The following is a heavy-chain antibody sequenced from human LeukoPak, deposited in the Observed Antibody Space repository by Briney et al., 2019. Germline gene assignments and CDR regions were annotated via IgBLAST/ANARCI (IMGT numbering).Heavy chain of an antibody. D-gene: IGHD4-17*01. Sequence: PGGSLRLSCAASGFTFSTYAMSWVRQAPGKGLEWVSSISGSGGTTYYADSVKGRFTISRDNSKNTLYLQMNSLRADDTAVYYCARDYGDARFDYWGQGTLVTASS. V-gene: IGHV3-23*01. CDR3: ARDYGDARFDY. CDR1: GFTFSTYA. CDR2: ISGSGGTT. J-gene: IGHJ4*02.